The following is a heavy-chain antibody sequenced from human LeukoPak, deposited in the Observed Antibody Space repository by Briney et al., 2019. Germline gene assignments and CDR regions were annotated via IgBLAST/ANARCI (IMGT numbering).Heavy chain of an antibody. Sequence: GGSLGLSCAASGFSFSDYHMIWIRQPPGKGLEWVSYITFSGRTIHYADSVKGRFTISRENARSSLYLQMNSLRAEDTAVYYCARLGSSWPNWFDPWGQGTLVTVSS. CDR2: ITFSGRTI. CDR3: ARLGSSWPNWFDP. J-gene: IGHJ5*02. D-gene: IGHD6-13*01. CDR1: GFSFSDYH. V-gene: IGHV3-11*01.